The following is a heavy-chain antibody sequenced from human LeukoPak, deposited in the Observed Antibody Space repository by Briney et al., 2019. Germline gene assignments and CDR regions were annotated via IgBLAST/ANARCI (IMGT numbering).Heavy chain of an antibody. J-gene: IGHJ4*02. D-gene: IGHD2-2*01. Sequence: ASAKVTCKASGYTFTDYYMHWVRQAPGQGFEWMGWINPNDGDTNYAQKFQGRVTMTRDTSISTAHMEVSRLRSDDTAVYYCARANFLYCSSSTCRFDYWGQGTLVTVSS. CDR3: ARANFLYCSSSTCRFDY. V-gene: IGHV1-2*02. CDR2: INPNDGDT. CDR1: GYTFTDYY.